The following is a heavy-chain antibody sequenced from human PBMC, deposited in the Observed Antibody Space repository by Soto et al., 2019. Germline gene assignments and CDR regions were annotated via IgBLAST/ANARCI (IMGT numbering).Heavy chain of an antibody. Sequence: EVQLVESGGGLVQPGRSLRLSCAASGFTFDDYAMHWDRQAPGKGLEWVSVISWNRVSIGYADSVKGRFTISRDNAKISLYLQMNSLRAEDTALYYCAKETRAFNLNYGAYFDYWGQGTLVTVSS. CDR2: ISWNRVSI. V-gene: IGHV3-9*01. CDR3: AKETRAFNLNYGAYFDY. CDR1: GFTFDDYA. J-gene: IGHJ4*02. D-gene: IGHD1-7*01.